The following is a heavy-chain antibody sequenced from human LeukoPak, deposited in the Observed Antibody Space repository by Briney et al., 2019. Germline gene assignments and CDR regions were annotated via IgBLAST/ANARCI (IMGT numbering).Heavy chain of an antibody. CDR2: ISSGSSTT. CDR1: GFTFSTYT. Sequence: GGSLRLSCSASGFTFSTYTMNWVRQAPGKGLEWVSYISSGSSTTYYADSVKGRFTISRDNAKNSLYLQMNSLRAEDTAVYYCAELGTTMIGGVWGKGTTVTISS. CDR3: AELGTTMIGGV. J-gene: IGHJ6*04. V-gene: IGHV3-48*04. D-gene: IGHD3-10*02.